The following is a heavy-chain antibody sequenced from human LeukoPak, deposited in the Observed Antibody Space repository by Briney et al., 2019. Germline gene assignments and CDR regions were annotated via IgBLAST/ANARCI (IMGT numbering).Heavy chain of an antibody. J-gene: IGHJ4*02. V-gene: IGHV4-30-2*02. Sequence: SQTLSLTCTVSGGSISSGGYYWSWIRQPPGEGLEWIGYIYHSGSTYYNPSLKSRVTISVDRSKNQFSLKLSSVTAADTAVYYCARTRVVPAAAHDYWGQGTLVTVSS. D-gene: IGHD2-2*01. CDR2: IYHSGST. CDR3: ARTRVVPAAAHDY. CDR1: GGSISSGGYY.